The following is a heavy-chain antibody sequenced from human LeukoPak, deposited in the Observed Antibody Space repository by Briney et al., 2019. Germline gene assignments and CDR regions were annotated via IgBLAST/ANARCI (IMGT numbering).Heavy chain of an antibody. J-gene: IGHJ5*02. CDR3: ARANYYGSGSYYNECWFDP. Sequence: SGTLSLTCAVSGGSISSRNWWSWVRQPPGKGLEWIAEIYYSGSTNYNPSLKSRVTISVDKSKNQFSLKLSSVTAADTAVYYCARANYYGSGSYYNECWFDPWGQGTLVTVSS. V-gene: IGHV4-4*02. CDR2: IYYSGST. D-gene: IGHD3-10*01. CDR1: GGSISSRNW.